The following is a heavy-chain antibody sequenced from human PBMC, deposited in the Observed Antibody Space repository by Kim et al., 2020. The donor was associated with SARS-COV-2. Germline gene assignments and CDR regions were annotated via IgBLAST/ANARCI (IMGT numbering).Heavy chain of an antibody. D-gene: IGHD1-7*01. V-gene: IGHV3-7*01. CDR1: AFTFYNHW. J-gene: IGHJ4*02. Sequence: GGSLRLSCAASAFTFYNHWMSWVRQAPGKGLEWVANIKQDGSEKYYVDSVKGRFTISRDNAKNSLYLQMNSLRADDTAVYYCARAGVYNWNSQDYWGQGTLVTVSS. CDR3: ARAGVYNWNSQDY. CDR2: IKQDGSEK.